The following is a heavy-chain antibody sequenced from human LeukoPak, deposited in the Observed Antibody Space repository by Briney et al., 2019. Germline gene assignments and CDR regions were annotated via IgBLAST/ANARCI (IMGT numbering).Heavy chain of an antibody. Sequence: SDTLSLPCTVSGDSLSSDSYYWRWIRQPPGKGLEWCGYIYYSGTTKQNHSLKSRVTLSVDSSKNQLYLKLNSVSAADTAVYYCGRYSRGYYDSSGYFDHCGQGTLVTVSS. CDR1: GDSLSSDSYY. J-gene: IGHJ4*02. CDR2: IYYSGTT. V-gene: IGHV4-61*01. D-gene: IGHD3-22*01. CDR3: GRYSRGYYDSSGYFDH.